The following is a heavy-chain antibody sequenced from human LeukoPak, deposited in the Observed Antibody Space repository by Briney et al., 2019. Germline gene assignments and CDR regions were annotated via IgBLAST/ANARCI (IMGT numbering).Heavy chain of an antibody. CDR3: VGVGQLYYFDY. D-gene: IGHD1-26*01. Sequence: GESLKISCAASGFTFSDHYIDWVRQAPGKGLEWVGRIRKKVNSYTTEYGASVKGRFTISRDDSENSVYLQMNSLKTEDTAVYYCVGVGQLYYFDYWGQGTLVTVSS. CDR2: IRKKVNSYTT. CDR1: GFTFSDHY. V-gene: IGHV3-72*01. J-gene: IGHJ4*02.